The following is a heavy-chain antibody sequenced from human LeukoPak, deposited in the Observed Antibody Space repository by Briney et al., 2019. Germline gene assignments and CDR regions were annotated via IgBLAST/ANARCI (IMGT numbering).Heavy chain of an antibody. CDR2: ISYDGSNK. D-gene: IGHD3-22*01. J-gene: IGHJ4*02. CDR1: GFTFSSYG. Sequence: PGGSLRLSCAASGFTFSSYGMHWVRQAPGKGLEWVAVISYDGSNKYYADSVKGRFTISRDNSKNTLYLQMNSLRAKDTAVYYCAKEAYDSSGYLGYFDYWGQGTLVTVSS. V-gene: IGHV3-30*18. CDR3: AKEAYDSSGYLGYFDY.